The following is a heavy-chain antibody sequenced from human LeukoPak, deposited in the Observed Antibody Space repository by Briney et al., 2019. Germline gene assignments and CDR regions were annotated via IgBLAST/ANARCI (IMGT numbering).Heavy chain of an antibody. CDR2: ISGGST. D-gene: IGHD5-18*01. V-gene: IGHV3-23*01. Sequence: GGSLRLSCAASGFTFGSYAMSWVRQAPGKGLEWVSAISGGSTYYADSVKGRFTISRDNSKNTLYLQMNSLRAEDTAVYYCAKDERDTAMYYYYGMDVWGQGTTVTVSS. CDR3: AKDERDTAMYYYYGMDV. J-gene: IGHJ6*02. CDR1: GFTFGSYA.